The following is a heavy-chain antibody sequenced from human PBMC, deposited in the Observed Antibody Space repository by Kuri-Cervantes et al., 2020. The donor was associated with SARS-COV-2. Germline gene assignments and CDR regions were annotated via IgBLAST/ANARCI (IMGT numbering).Heavy chain of an antibody. D-gene: IGHD5-18*01. Sequence: SETLSLTCAVYGGSFSGYYWSWIRQPAGKGLEWIGRIYTSGSTNYNPSLKSRVTISVDTSKNQFSLKLSSVTAADTAVYYCARVTRGYSYGYRGGDYWGQGTLVTVSS. CDR3: ARVTRGYSYGYRGGDY. J-gene: IGHJ4*02. CDR1: GGSFSGYY. CDR2: IYTSGST. V-gene: IGHV4-59*10.